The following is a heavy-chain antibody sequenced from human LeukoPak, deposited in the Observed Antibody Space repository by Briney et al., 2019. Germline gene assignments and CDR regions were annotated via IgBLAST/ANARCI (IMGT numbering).Heavy chain of an antibody. CDR3: ARITIFNWGREEYVDY. Sequence: GGSLRLSCAASGFTFSSYSMNWVRQAPGKGLEWVSYISSSSSTIYYADSVKGRFTISRDNAKNSLYLQMNSLRAEDTAVYYCARITIFNWGREEYVDYWGQGTLVTVSS. D-gene: IGHD3-9*01. CDR1: GFTFSSYS. J-gene: IGHJ4*02. CDR2: ISSSSSTI. V-gene: IGHV3-48*01.